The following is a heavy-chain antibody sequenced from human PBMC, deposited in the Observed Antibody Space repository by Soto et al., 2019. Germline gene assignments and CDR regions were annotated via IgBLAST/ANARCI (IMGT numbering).Heavy chain of an antibody. CDR1: VDSLSGYA. D-gene: IGHD6-6*01. V-gene: IGHV1-69*01. J-gene: IGHJ6*02. CDR2: IIPIFGTA. Sequence: SSLKVACKAAVDSLSGYASGWGLQAPGQGLEWMGGIIPIFGTANYAQKFQGRVTITADESTSTAYMELSSLRSEDTAVYYCARDYRSSSIGGMDVWGQGTTVTVSS. CDR3: ARDYRSSSIGGMDV.